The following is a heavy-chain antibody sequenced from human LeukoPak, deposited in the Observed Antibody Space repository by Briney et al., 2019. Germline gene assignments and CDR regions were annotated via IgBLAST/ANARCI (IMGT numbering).Heavy chain of an antibody. CDR2: IYYSGST. Sequence: SETLSLTCTVSGGSISSSSYYWGWIRQPPGKGLEWIGSIYYSGSTYYNPSLKSRVTISVDTSKNQFSLKLSSVTAADTAVYYCARGWGSRGVVNWFDPWGQGTLVTVSS. CDR3: ARGWGSRGVVNWFDP. J-gene: IGHJ5*02. V-gene: IGHV4-39*07. D-gene: IGHD3-16*01. CDR1: GGSISSSSYY.